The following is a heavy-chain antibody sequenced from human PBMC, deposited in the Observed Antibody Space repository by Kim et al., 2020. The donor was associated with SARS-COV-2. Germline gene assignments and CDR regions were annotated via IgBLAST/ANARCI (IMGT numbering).Heavy chain of an antibody. CDR2: ITDSGGDT. CDR1: GFTFRSYA. Sequence: GGSLRLSCAASGFTFRSYAMSWVRQAPGEGLEWISAITDSGGDTYHADSVKGRFTISRVNSKNTLYLQMNSLRAEDTAVYYCAKGSAASRPYYFDSWGQGTLVIVSS. CDR3: AKGSAASRPYYFDS. J-gene: IGHJ4*02. D-gene: IGHD6-13*01. V-gene: IGHV3-23*01.